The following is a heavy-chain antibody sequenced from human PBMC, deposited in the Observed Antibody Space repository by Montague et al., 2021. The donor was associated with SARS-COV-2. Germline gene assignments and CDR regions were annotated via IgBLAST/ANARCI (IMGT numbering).Heavy chain of an antibody. D-gene: IGHD3-10*01. V-gene: IGHV4-39*02. J-gene: IGHJ5*02. CDR1: GGPISRSSYY. CDR3: ARDRLVDRARRTGAWIGP. CDR2: IYHAGST. Sequence: SETLSLTCSVSGGPISRSSYYWGWIRQPPGKGLEWVGNIYHAGSTYYNPSLKSRATIFVDTSNSQFSLKLTSVTAADTAVYYCARDRLVDRARRTGAWIGPWGQGTLVTVSA.